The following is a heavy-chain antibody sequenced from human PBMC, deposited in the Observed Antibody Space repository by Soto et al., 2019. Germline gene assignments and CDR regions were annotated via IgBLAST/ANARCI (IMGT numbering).Heavy chain of an antibody. CDR2: INPNSGGT. V-gene: IGHV1-2*04. J-gene: IGHJ6*04. CDR1: GYTFTGYY. D-gene: IGHD5-18*01. CDR3: ARDRGNGNTAMVGFYYYGMDV. Sequence: ASVKVSCKASGYTFTGYYMHWVRQAPGQGLEWMGWINPNSGGTNYAQKFQGWVTMTRDTSISTAYMELSRLRSDDTAVYYCARDRGNGNTAMVGFYYYGMDVWGKGTTVTVSS.